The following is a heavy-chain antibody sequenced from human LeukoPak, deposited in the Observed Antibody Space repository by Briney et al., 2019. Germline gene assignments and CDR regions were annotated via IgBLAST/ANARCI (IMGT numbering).Heavy chain of an antibody. CDR3: ARGTPITMIVVVTPGAFDI. D-gene: IGHD3-22*01. J-gene: IGHJ3*02. CDR2: IYTSGST. Sequence: SETLSLTCTVSGGSISSYYWSWIRQPAGKGLEWIGRIYTSGSTNYNPSLKSRVTMSVDTSKNQFSLKLSSVTAADTAVYYCARGTPITMIVVVTPGAFDIWGQGTMVTVSS. CDR1: GGSISSYY. V-gene: IGHV4-4*07.